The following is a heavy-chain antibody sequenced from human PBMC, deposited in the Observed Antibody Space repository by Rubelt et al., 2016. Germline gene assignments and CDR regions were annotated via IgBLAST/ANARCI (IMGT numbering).Heavy chain of an antibody. Sequence: GSLRHSCAASGFTFSSYAMHWVRQAPGQGLEWVTCTSYDGINKYYADSVKGRFTISRDNSKSTLYLQMNSLRAEDTAVYYCSGSYTKTKPYNWFDPWGQGTLVTVSS. D-gene: IGHD3-10*01. CDR1: GFTFSSYA. J-gene: IGHJ5*02. V-gene: IGHV3-30*04. CDR2: TSYDGINK. CDR3: SGSYTKTKPYNWFDP.